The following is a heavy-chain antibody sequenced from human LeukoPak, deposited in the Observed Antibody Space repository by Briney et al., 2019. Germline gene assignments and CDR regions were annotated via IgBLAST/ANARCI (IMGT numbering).Heavy chain of an antibody. CDR3: ARNPIVGATSWFDP. J-gene: IGHJ5*02. V-gene: IGHV1-3*01. D-gene: IGHD1-26*01. Sequence: GASVKVSCKASGYTFTSYAMHWVRQAPGQRLEWMGWINAGNGNTKYSQEFQGRVTMTTDTSTSTAYTELRSLRSDDTAVYYCARNPIVGATSWFDPWGQGTLVTVSS. CDR2: INAGNGNT. CDR1: GYTFTSYA.